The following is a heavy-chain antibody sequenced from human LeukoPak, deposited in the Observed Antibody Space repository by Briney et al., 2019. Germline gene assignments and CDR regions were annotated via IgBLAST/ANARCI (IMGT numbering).Heavy chain of an antibody. V-gene: IGHV3-53*01. D-gene: IGHD2-2*01. CDR2: MDSGSRT. CDR3: ARGESTAYDAFDI. CDR1: GFTDSSNY. Sequence: GASLRLSCAAPGFTDSSNYMRGVRQAPGKGLEWVKVMDSGSRTYATDSVKGRFTISRDNAMNTLYLQMNSLRAEDTAGYYCARGESTAYDAFDIWGQGTMVTIAS. J-gene: IGHJ3*02.